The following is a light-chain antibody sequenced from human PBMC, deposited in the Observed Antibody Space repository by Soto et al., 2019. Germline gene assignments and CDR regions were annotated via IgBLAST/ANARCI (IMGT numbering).Light chain of an antibody. Sequence: EIQMTQSPVSLSASVGDRVTITCRASQGIRNDLGWYQQRPGKAPKXLIYAASTLQPGVPSRFSGSGSGTDLTITISSLQPEDFETYDGLQHNTYPRTFGQGTKVDIK. V-gene: IGKV1-17*01. J-gene: IGKJ1*01. CDR2: AAS. CDR3: LQHNTYPRT. CDR1: QGIRND.